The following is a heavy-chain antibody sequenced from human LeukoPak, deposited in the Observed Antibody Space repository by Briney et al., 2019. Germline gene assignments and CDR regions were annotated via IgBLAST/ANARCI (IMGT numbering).Heavy chain of an antibody. CDR1: GGSISSSSYD. J-gene: IGHJ4*02. V-gene: IGHV4-39*07. CDR2: IYYSGST. CDR3: AIQSSGWYGVPYY. Sequence: SETLSLTCTVSGGSISSSSYDWGWIRQPPGKGLEWIGRIYYSGSTYYNPSLKSRVTISVDTSKNQFSLKLSSVTAADTAVHYCAIQSSGWYGVPYYWGQGTLVTVSS. D-gene: IGHD6-19*01.